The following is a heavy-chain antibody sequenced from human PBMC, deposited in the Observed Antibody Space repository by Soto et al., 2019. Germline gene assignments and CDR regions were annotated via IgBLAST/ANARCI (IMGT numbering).Heavy chain of an antibody. V-gene: IGHV3-23*01. J-gene: IGHJ5*02. CDR3: AKEKISPCCCNWFAP. CDR2: ISGSGGST. D-gene: IGHD2-2*01. CDR1: GFIVSSDV. Sequence: PGGSAGISCAASGFIVSSDVMTCARQAPGKGLEWVSAISGSGGSTYYADSVKGRFTISRDNSKNTLYLQMNSLRAGDTAVYYCAKEKISPCCCNWFAP.